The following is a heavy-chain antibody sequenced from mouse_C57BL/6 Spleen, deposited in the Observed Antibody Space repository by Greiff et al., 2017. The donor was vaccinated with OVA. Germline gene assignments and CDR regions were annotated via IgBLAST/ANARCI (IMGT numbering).Heavy chain of an antibody. CDR3: ARWGGNYYAMDY. CDR2: INPNNGGT. Sequence: EVQLQQSGPELVKPGASVKIPCKASGYTFPDYNMDWVKQSHGKSLEWIGDINPNNGGTIYNQKFKGKATLTVDKSSSTAYMELRSLTSEDTAVYYCARWGGNYYAMDYWGQGTSVTVSS. V-gene: IGHV1-18*01. D-gene: IGHD2-1*01. CDR1: GYTFPDYN. J-gene: IGHJ4*01.